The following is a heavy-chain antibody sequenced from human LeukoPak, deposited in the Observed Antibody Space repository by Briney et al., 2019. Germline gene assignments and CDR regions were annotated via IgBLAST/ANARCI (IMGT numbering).Heavy chain of an antibody. D-gene: IGHD1-26*01. J-gene: IGHJ4*02. CDR3: ASIRDGSH. CDR1: GFTFSSYS. V-gene: IGHV3-48*04. CDR2: ISSSSSTI. Sequence: PGGSLRLSCAASGFTFSSYSMNWVRQAPGKGLEWVSYISSSSSTIYYADSVKGRFTISRDNAKNTLYLQMNSLRAEDTAVYYCASIRDGSHWGQGTLVTVSS.